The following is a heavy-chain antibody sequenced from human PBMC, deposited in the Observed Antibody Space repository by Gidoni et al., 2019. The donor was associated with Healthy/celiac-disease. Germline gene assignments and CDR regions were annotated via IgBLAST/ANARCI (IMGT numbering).Heavy chain of an antibody. CDR2: IYYSGST. CDR3: ARDRITIFGVVAGWFDP. V-gene: IGHV4-30-4*01. D-gene: IGHD3-3*01. J-gene: IGHJ5*02. CDR1: GGSISSGDYY. Sequence: QVQLQESGPGLVQPSQTLSLTCTVSGGSISSGDYYWSWIRQPPGKGLEWIGYIYYSGSTYYNPSLKSRVTISVDTSKTQFSLKLSSVTAADTAVYYCARDRITIFGVVAGWFDPWGQGTLVTVSS.